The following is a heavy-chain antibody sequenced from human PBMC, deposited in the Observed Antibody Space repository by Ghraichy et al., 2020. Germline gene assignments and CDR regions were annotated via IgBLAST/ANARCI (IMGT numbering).Heavy chain of an antibody. V-gene: IGHV4-39*01. J-gene: IGHJ5*02. D-gene: IGHD2-8*01. Sequence: SETLSLTCTVSGGSISSSSYYWGWIRQPPGKGLEWIGSIYYSGSTYYNPSLKSRVTISVDTSKNQFSLKLSSVTAADTAVYYCARHSPSLCTNGVCYANWFDPWGQGTLGTVSS. CDR3: ARHSPSLCTNGVCYANWFDP. CDR1: GGSISSSSYY. CDR2: IYYSGST.